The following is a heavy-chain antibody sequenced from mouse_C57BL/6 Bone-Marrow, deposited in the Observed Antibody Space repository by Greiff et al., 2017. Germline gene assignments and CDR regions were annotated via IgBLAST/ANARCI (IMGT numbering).Heavy chain of an antibody. CDR1: GFTFSDYY. CDR2: INSDGSST. J-gene: IGHJ4*01. D-gene: IGHD2-2*01. CDR3: AREGGYYNAMDY. Sequence: EVKLMESEGGLVQPGSSMKLSCTASGFTFSDYYMAWVRQVPEKGLEWVANINSDGSSTYYLDSLKSRFIISRDNAKNILYLKMSSRKSEDTATDYCAREGGYYNAMDYWGQGTSVTVSS. V-gene: IGHV5-16*01.